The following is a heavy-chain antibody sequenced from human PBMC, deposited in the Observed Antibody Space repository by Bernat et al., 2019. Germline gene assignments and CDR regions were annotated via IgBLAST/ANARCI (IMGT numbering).Heavy chain of an antibody. J-gene: IGHJ4*02. D-gene: IGHD3-22*01. CDR1: GFTFSGSA. Sequence: EVQLVESGGGLVQPGGSLKLSCAASGFTFSGSAMHWVRQASGKGLEWVGRIRSKANSYATAYAASVKGRFTISRDDSKNTAYLQMNSLKTEDTAVYYCTSGITMIVATVWGQGTLVTVSS. CDR2: IRSKANSYAT. CDR3: TSGITMIVATV. V-gene: IGHV3-73*01.